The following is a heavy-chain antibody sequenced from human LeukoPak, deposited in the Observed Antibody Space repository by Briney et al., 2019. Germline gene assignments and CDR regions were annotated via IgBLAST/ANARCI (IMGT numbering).Heavy chain of an antibody. D-gene: IGHD4-23*01. CDR3: ARCPRWAHFDY. CDR2: ISSSGRAI. CDR1: GFTFSSYE. Sequence: SGGSLRLSCAGSGFTFSSYEMNWVRQAPGKRLEWVSYISSSGRAIYYADSVKGRFTVSRDNAKNSLYLQMNSLRAEDTAVYYCARCPRWAHFDYWGQGTLVTVSS. V-gene: IGHV3-48*03. J-gene: IGHJ4*02.